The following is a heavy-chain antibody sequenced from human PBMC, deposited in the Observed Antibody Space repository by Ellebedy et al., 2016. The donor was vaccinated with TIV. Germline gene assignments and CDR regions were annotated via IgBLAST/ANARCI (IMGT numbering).Heavy chain of an antibody. V-gene: IGHV3-23*01. CDR2: ISHTGSRT. CDR1: GFTFNNYA. CDR3: AKDSGKYGWNSEY. Sequence: GESLKISCAASGFTFNNYAMSWVRQAPGKGLEWVSTISHTGSRTYYANSVEGRFIISRDTSKNTLYLQMNSLRAEDTAIYYCAKDSGKYGWNSEYWGQGTQVTVSS. D-gene: IGHD3-10*01. J-gene: IGHJ4*02.